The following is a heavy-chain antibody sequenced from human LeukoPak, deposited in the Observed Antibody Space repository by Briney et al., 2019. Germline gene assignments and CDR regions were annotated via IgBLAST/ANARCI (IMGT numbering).Heavy chain of an antibody. CDR3: AKDRNVVATTDSWFDP. CDR1: GFTFDDYA. Sequence: GRSLRLSCAASGFTFDDYAMHWVRQAPGKGLEWVSGISWNSGSIGYADSAKGRFTISRDNAKNSLYLQMNSLRAEDTALYYCAKDRNVVATTDSWFDPWGQGTLVTVSS. CDR2: ISWNSGSI. D-gene: IGHD5-12*01. J-gene: IGHJ5*02. V-gene: IGHV3-9*01.